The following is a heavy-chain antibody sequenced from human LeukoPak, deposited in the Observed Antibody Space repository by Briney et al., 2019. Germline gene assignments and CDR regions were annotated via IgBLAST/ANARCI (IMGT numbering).Heavy chain of an antibody. CDR3: AKEGPGIQLWSEFDY. Sequence: GGSLRLSCAASGFTFSSYAMHWVRQAPGKGLEWVAVISYDGSNKYYADSVKGRFIISRDNSKNTLYLQMNRLRAEDTALYYCAKEGPGIQLWSEFDYWGQGTLVTVSS. CDR1: GFTFSSYA. V-gene: IGHV3-30-3*01. CDR2: ISYDGSNK. J-gene: IGHJ4*02. D-gene: IGHD5-18*01.